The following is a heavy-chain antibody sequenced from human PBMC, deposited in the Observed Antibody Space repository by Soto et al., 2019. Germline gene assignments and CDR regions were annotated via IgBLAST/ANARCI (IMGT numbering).Heavy chain of an antibody. D-gene: IGHD2-8*01. CDR1: GFSFFSYA. J-gene: IGHJ5*02. CDR3: AKIEMGWFAH. CDR2: ISGSGGHT. Sequence: XLSCTGSGFSFFSYAMSWVRQAPGKGLEWVSTISGSGGHTYYADSVKGRFVVSRDNDKNTVYLHMSSLTGEDTAVYFCAKIEMGWFAHWGQGTQVTVSS. V-gene: IGHV3-23*01.